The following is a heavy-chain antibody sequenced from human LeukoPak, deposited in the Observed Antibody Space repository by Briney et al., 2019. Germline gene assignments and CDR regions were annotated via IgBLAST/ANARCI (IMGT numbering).Heavy chain of an antibody. V-gene: IGHV3-21*01. D-gene: IGHD6-6*01. Sequence: GGSLRLSCAASGFTFSSYSMNWVRQAPGKGLEWVSSISSSSSYIYYADSVKGRFTISRDNAKNSLYLQMNSLRAEDTAVYYCARVEYSSSSDYYYYYMDVWGKGTTVTVSS. CDR3: ARVEYSSSSDYYYYYMDV. CDR2: ISSSSSYI. J-gene: IGHJ6*03. CDR1: GFTFSSYS.